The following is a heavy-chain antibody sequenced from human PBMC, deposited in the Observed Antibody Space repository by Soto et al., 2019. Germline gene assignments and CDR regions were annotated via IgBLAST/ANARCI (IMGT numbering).Heavy chain of an antibody. CDR3: ARARSMMMLDRLDP. V-gene: IGHV3-33*01. D-gene: IGHD3-16*01. CDR2: IWFDGNKK. Sequence: GGSLRLSCAASGFNLRNYAMHWVRQAPGKGLEWLGIIWFDGNKKYYADSVKGRFTISRDNSKNTLYLQMNSLTAEDTAVFYCARARSMMMLDRLDPWCQGTLVTVS. CDR1: GFNLRNYA. J-gene: IGHJ5*02.